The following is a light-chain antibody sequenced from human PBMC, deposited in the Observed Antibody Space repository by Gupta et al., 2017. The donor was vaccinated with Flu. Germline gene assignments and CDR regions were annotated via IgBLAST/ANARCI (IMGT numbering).Light chain of an antibody. Sequence: SSVMTQPPSVSVAPGKTARITCGGTNIGSKSVHWYQQKPGQAPVLVVYDDSDRPSGIPERFSGSHSGNTATLTISRVEVGDEADYYCQVWDGSGGQGVFGGGTKVTV. CDR3: QVWDGSGGQGV. J-gene: IGLJ2*01. CDR1: NIGSKS. CDR2: DDS. V-gene: IGLV3-21*03.